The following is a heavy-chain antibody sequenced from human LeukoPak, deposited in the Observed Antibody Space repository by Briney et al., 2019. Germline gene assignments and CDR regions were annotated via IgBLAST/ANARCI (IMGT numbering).Heavy chain of an antibody. CDR2: VFFSGGT. J-gene: IGHJ4*02. V-gene: IGHV4-59*01. CDR3: ARELRSGVPFGY. D-gene: IGHD2-2*03. CDR1: GGSLSTYY. Sequence: SETLSLTCTVSGGSLSTYYWSWIRQPPGKGLEWIGYVFFSGGTKYNPSLKSRLTMSADTSRNQFSMNLSSVNAADMAVCFCARELRSGVPFGYWGQGKLVIVSP.